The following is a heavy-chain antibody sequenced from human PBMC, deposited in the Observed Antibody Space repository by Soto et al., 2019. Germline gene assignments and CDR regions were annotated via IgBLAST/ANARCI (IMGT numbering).Heavy chain of an antibody. CDR3: ARDVSSYGMDV. Sequence: QVQLVQSGAEVKKPGSSVKVSCNASGGTFSSYAISWVRRAPGQGLEWMGGIIPIFGTANYAQKFQGRVTITADESTSTAYMELSSLRSVVTAVYYCARDVSSYGMDVWGQGTTVTVSS. J-gene: IGHJ6*02. CDR1: GGTFSSYA. CDR2: IIPIFGTA. V-gene: IGHV1-69*01.